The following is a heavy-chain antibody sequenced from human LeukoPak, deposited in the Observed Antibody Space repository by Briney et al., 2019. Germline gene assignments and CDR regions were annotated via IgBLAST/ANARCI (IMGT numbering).Heavy chain of an antibody. CDR2: IYYSGST. D-gene: IGHD2-2*01. V-gene: IGHV4-30-4*01. CDR3: ARELSCSSTSCYDY. Sequence: PSQTLSLTCTVSGGSISSGDYYWSWIRQPPGEGLEWIGYIYYSGSTYYNPSLKSRVTISVDTSKNQFSLKLSSVTAADTAVYYCARELSCSSTSCYDYWGQGTLVTVSS. J-gene: IGHJ4*02. CDR1: GGSISSGDYY.